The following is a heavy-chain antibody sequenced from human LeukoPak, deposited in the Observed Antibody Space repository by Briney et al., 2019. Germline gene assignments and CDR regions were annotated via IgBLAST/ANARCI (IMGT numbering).Heavy chain of an antibody. D-gene: IGHD6-19*01. CDR1: GYTFTSYA. Sequence: ASVKVSCKASGYTFTSYAMNWVRQAPGQGLEWMGWINTNTGNPTYAQGFTGRFVFSLDTSVSTAYLQISSLKAEDTAVYYCARENRAGPAFPIDYWGQGTLVTVSS. J-gene: IGHJ4*02. CDR2: INTNTGNP. V-gene: IGHV7-4-1*02. CDR3: ARENRAGPAFPIDY.